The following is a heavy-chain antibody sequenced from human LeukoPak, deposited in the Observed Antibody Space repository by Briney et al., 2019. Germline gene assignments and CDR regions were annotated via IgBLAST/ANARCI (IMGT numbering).Heavy chain of an antibody. D-gene: IGHD3-10*01. CDR2: ISYDGSNK. Sequence: GGSLRLSCAASGFTFSSYGMHWVRQAPGKGLEWVAVISYDGSNKYYADSVKGRFTISRDNAKNSLYLQMNSLRAEDTAVYYCATTELGSWYFDLWGRGTLVTVSS. CDR1: GFTFSSYG. V-gene: IGHV3-30*03. CDR3: ATTELGSWYFDL. J-gene: IGHJ2*01.